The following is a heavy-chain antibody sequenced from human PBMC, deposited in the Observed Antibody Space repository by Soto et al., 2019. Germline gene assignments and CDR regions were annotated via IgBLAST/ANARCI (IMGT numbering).Heavy chain of an antibody. CDR3: ARRYYDFWSGYYDYWYFDL. J-gene: IGHJ2*01. CDR2: IYYSGST. Sequence: SETLSLTCTVSGGSISSSSYYWGWIRQPPGKGLEWIGSIYYSGSTYYNPSLKSRVTISVDTSKNQFSLKLSSVTAADTAVYYCARRYYDFWSGYYDYWYFDLWGHGTLVTVSS. D-gene: IGHD3-3*01. CDR1: GGSISSSSYY. V-gene: IGHV4-39*01.